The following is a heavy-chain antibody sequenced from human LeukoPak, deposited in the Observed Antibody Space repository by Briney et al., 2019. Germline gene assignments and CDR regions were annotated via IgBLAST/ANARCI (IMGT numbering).Heavy chain of an antibody. CDR3: ARLGVASAFDY. CDR2: IYYSGST. J-gene: IGHJ4*02. CDR1: VRSISSYY. D-gene: IGHD6-13*01. Sequence: SETLSLTCTVSVRSISSYYWSWIRQPPGKGLEWIGYIYYSGSTNYNPSLKSRVTISVDTSKNQFSLKLSSVTAADTAVYYCARLGVASAFDYWGQGTLVTVSS. V-gene: IGHV4-59*01.